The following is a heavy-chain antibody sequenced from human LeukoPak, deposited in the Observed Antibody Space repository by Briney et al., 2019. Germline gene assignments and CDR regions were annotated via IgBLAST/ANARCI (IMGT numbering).Heavy chain of an antibody. CDR1: GGSISSGPYY. CDR3: ARDQPLITMVRQYYYYYGMDV. D-gene: IGHD3-10*01. J-gene: IGHJ6*02. CDR2: ITYSGNT. Sequence: SQTLSLTCTVSGGSISSGPYYWIWIRQHPGKGLEWIGYITYSGNTYYYPALNSRVTVSLDTSKTQFSLKLSSVTAADTAVYYCARDQPLITMVRQYYYYYGMDVWGQGTTVTVSS. V-gene: IGHV4-31*03.